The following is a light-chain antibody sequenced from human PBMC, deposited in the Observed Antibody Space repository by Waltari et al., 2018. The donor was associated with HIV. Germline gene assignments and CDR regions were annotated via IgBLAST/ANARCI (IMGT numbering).Light chain of an antibody. CDR1: RSDIGTNY. V-gene: IGLV1-47*01. J-gene: IGLJ3*02. CDR2: RNI. CDR3: ASWDDSLGGRWV. Sequence: QSVLTQPPSTSGTPGQTVTISCSGTRSDIGTNYVYWYQQVPGTAPKLLIYRNIQAPSGVPAPFVRSQFCTSASLAISGLRSEDEAHYHCASWDDSLGGRWVFGGGTKLTVL.